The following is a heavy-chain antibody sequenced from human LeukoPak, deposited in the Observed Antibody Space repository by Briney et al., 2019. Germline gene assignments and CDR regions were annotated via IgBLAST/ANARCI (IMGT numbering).Heavy chain of an antibody. V-gene: IGHV3-7*01. J-gene: IGHJ3*01. D-gene: IGHD1-26*01. CDR3: ARVIGWDEPFDL. CDR1: GFMFSSYW. Sequence: GGSLRLSCAASGFMFSSYWMSWVRQAPGKGLEWVADIKEDGSEKSYVDSVKGRFTISRDNARNSLYLQMNTLRAEDTAVYYCARVIGWDEPFDLWGHGTLVTVSS. CDR2: IKEDGSEK.